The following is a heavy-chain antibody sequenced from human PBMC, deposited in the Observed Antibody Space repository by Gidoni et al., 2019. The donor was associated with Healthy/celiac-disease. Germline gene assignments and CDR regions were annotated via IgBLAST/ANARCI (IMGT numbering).Heavy chain of an antibody. V-gene: IGHV3-48*02. CDR2: ISSSSSTI. Sequence: EVQLVESGGGLVQPGGSLRLSCAASGFTFSSYSMNWVRQAPGKGREWVSYISSSSSTIYYADSVKGRFNISRDNAKNSLYLKMNSLRDEDTAVDYCARDLDLYGGNSEGFDYWGQGTLVTVSS. D-gene: IGHD4-17*01. CDR1: GFTFSSYS. CDR3: ARDLDLYGGNSEGFDY. J-gene: IGHJ4*02.